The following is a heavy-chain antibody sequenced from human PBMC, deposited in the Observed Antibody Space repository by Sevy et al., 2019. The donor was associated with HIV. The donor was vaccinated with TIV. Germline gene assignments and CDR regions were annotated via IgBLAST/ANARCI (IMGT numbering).Heavy chain of an antibody. CDR1: AFTFSKYS. CDR2: LSFGCGEI. J-gene: IGHJ4*02. CDR3: AREGCTKPHDY. D-gene: IGHD2-8*01. Sequence: GGSLRLSCAASAFTFSKYSMSWVRQPPGKGLEWVSTLSFGCGEINYADSVKGRFTISRDNSKSSVYLQMNNLRPEDTAVYYCAREGCTKPHDYWCQGTLVTVSS. V-gene: IGHV3-23*01.